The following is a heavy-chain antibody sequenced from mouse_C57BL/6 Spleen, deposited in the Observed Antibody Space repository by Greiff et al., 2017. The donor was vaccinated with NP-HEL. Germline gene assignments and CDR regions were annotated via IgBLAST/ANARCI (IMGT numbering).Heavy chain of an antibody. V-gene: IGHV1-76*01. D-gene: IGHD2-1*01. Sequence: VKLQESGAELVRPGASVKLSCKASGYTFTDYYINWVKQRPGQGLEWIARIYPGSGNTYYNEKFKGKATLTAEKSSSTAYMQLSSLTSEDSAVYFCARDEDYGNSYWYFDVWGTGTTVTVSS. J-gene: IGHJ1*03. CDR3: ARDEDYGNSYWYFDV. CDR1: GYTFTDYY. CDR2: IYPGSGNT.